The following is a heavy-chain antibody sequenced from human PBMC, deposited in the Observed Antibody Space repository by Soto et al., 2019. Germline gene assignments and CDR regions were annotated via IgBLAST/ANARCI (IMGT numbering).Heavy chain of an antibody. D-gene: IGHD2-2*01. CDR3: ARLGGYCSSTNCYGDYGMDV. J-gene: IGHJ6*02. CDR2: FYYSEST. Sequence: PSETLSLTCTVSGGSISSGPYSWGWIRQPPGEGLEWIGTFYYSESTYYNPSLESLVTISVDTSKNQFSLKVCSVTVSDTVVYFCARLGGYCSSTNCYGDYGMDVWGQGTTVTVSS. CDR1: GGSISSGPYS. V-gene: IGHV4-39*01.